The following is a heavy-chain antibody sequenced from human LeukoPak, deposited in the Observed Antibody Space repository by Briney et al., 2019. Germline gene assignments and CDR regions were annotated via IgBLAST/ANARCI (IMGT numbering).Heavy chain of an antibody. CDR3: AHRSQVLVGATALYYFDY. Sequence: ASGPTLVNPPPTLTLTCTFSGFSLSTRGVGVGWIRQPPGKALEWLALIYWNDDKRYSPSLKSRLTITKDTSKNQVVLTMTNMDPVDTATYYCAHRSQVLVGATALYYFDYWGQGTLVTVSS. V-gene: IGHV2-5*01. CDR2: IYWNDDK. J-gene: IGHJ4*02. D-gene: IGHD1-26*01. CDR1: GFSLSTRGVG.